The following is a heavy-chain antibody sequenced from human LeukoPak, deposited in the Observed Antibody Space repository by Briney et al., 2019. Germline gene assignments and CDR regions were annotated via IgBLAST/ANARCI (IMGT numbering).Heavy chain of an antibody. D-gene: IGHD6-19*01. CDR2: ISPSGGST. CDR1: GYTFTSNY. CDR3: ARDLDSSGWGTFDY. J-gene: IGHJ4*02. V-gene: IGHV1-46*01. Sequence: ASVKVSCKAFGYTFTSNYMHWVRQAPGQGPEWMGVISPSGGSTTYAQKFQGRVTLTRDMSTSTDYLELSSLRSEDTAVYYCARDLDSSGWGTFDYWGQGTLVTVSS.